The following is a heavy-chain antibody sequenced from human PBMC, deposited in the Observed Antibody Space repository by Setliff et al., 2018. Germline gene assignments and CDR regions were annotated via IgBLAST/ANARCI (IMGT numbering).Heavy chain of an antibody. Sequence: SETLSLTCNVSGVSISSYYWSWIRQAPGKGLESLGYIQNSGGINYNPSLKSRVTISVDTSTNQFSLKLTSVTAADTAVYYCARLSWNGLRYFGLDVWGKGTTVTVSS. CDR2: IQNSGGI. CDR3: ARLSWNGLRYFGLDV. V-gene: IGHV4-59*01. CDR1: GVSISSYY. J-gene: IGHJ6*04. D-gene: IGHD3-3*01.